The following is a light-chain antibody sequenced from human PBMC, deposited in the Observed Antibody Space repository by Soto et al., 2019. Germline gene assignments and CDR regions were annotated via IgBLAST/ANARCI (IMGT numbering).Light chain of an antibody. CDR2: DNR. CDR1: RSKIGSTN. V-gene: IGLV1-40*01. Sequence: QSVLTQPPSVSGTPGQRVTISCSGSRSKIGSTNVHWYQQLPGTAPKLLIFDNRHRPSGVPDRFSGSKSGTSASLAITGLQAEDEGDYYCQSYDSSLSGSWVFGGGTKLTVL. CDR3: QSYDSSLSGSWV. J-gene: IGLJ3*02.